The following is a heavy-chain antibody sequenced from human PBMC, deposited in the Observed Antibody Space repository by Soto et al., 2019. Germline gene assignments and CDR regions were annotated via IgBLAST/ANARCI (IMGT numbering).Heavy chain of an antibody. CDR3: AKDIGSGSYKGPYYYYMDV. V-gene: IGHV3-9*01. CDR1: GFTFDDYA. J-gene: IGHJ6*03. CDR2: ISWNSGSI. D-gene: IGHD3-10*01. Sequence: GGSLRLSCAASGFTFDDYAMHWVRQAPGKGLEWVSGISWNSGSIGYADSVKGRFTISRDNAKNSLYLQMNSLRAEDTALYYCAKDIGSGSYKGPYYYYMDVWGKGTTVTVSS.